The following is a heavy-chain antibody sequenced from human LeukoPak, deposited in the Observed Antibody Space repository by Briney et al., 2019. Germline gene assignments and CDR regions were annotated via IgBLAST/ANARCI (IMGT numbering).Heavy chain of an antibody. CDR3: ARSTLTYYYDSSGYRVDY. J-gene: IGHJ4*02. CDR1: GGTFSSYT. V-gene: IGHV1-69*02. Sequence: GSSVKVSCKASGGTFSSYTISWVRQAPGQGLEWMGRIIPILGIANYAQKFQGRVTITADKSTSTAYMELSSLRSEDTAVYYCARSTLTYYYDSSGYRVDYWGQGTLVTVSS. CDR2: IIPILGIA. D-gene: IGHD3-22*01.